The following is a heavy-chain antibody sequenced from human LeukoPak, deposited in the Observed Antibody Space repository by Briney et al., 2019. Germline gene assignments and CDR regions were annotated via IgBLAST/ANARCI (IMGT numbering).Heavy chain of an antibody. J-gene: IGHJ4*02. D-gene: IGHD6-19*01. CDR2: INHSGST. Sequence: SETLSLTCAVYGGSFSGYYWSWIRQHPGKGLEWIGEINHSGSTNYNPSLKSRVTISVDTSKNQFSLKLSSVTAADTAVYYCARGLVAGTIVYWGQGTLVTVSS. V-gene: IGHV4-34*01. CDR1: GGSFSGYY. CDR3: ARGLVAGTIVY.